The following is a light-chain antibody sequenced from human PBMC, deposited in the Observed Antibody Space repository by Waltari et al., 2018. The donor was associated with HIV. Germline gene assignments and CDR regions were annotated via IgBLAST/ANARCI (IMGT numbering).Light chain of an antibody. CDR1: RLWYKD. CDR3: QAWDVSAAVV. J-gene: IGLJ2*01. V-gene: IGLV3-1*01. Sequence: SYELTQPPSVSVAPGQAASIPCSGERLWYKDDCWYQHKPGQSPLLFIYQSTRRPSGIPERFSGFNSGNTATLTISGTQAMDEADYYCQAWDVSAAVVFGGGTKLTVL. CDR2: QST.